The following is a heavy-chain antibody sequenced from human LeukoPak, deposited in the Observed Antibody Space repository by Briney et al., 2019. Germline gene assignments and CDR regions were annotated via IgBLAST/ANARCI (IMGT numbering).Heavy chain of an antibody. J-gene: IGHJ4*02. V-gene: IGHV3-48*02. CDR1: GFTFNTDT. CDR3: ARDGRFDY. Sequence: PGGSLRLSCAASGFTFNTDTMNWVRQAPGKGLEWVAYISTSSSTIYYADSVKGRFTISRDNAKNSLYLQMNSLRDEDTAVYYCARDGRFDYWGQGTLVTVSS. CDR2: ISTSSSTI.